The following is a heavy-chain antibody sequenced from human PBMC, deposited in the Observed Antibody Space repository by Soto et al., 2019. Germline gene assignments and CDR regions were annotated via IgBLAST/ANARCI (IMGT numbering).Heavy chain of an antibody. V-gene: IGHV1-69*06. CDR3: ASRGSGYSSGWYYLDY. CDR1: GGTFTSYA. J-gene: IGHJ4*02. D-gene: IGHD6-19*01. CDR2: IIPIFGTA. Sequence: QVQLVQSGAEVKKPGSSVKVSCKASGGTFTSYAISWVRQAPGQGLEWMGGIIPIFGTANYAQKFQGRVTITADKSTSTAYMELGSLRSEDTAVYYCASRGSGYSSGWYYLDYWGQGTLVTVSS.